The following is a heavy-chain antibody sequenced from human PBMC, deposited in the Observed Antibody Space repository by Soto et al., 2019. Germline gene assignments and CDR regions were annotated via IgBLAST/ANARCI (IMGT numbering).Heavy chain of an antibody. V-gene: IGHV6-1*01. Sequence: KQPQTLSLTCAIPGDRVSRNSAAWNWIRQYPSRGLEWLGMTYYRSKKNNDYAGTVKSRITINPDTSKNQFTLQLNSVTPEDTAVYYCARDVLGIIDAFDIWGQGTMVTVSS. D-gene: IGHD7-27*01. CDR3: ARDVLGIIDAFDI. CDR2: TYYRSKKNN. CDR1: GDRVSRNSAA. J-gene: IGHJ3*02.